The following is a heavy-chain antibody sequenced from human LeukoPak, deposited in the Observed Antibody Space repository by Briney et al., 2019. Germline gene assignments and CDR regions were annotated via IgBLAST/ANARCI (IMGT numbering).Heavy chain of an antibody. V-gene: IGHV4-31*03. D-gene: IGHD2-15*01. J-gene: IGHJ5*02. CDR3: ARRVVVVAATLIDP. CDR2: IYYSGST. CDR1: GGSISSGGYY. Sequence: SETLSLTCTVSGGSISSGGYYWGWLRQHPGKGLEWIGYIYYSGSTYYNPSLKCRVTISVDTSKNQFSLKLSSVTAADTAVYYCARRVVVVAATLIDPWGQGTLVTVSS.